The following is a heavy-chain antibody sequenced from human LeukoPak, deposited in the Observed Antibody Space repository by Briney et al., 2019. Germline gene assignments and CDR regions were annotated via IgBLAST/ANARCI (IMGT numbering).Heavy chain of an antibody. CDR1: GFTFSDYY. V-gene: IGHV3-74*01. D-gene: IGHD6-13*01. Sequence: GGSLRLSCAASGFTFSDYYIHWVRQAPGKGLVWVSRINSDGTGTTYADSVKGRFTISRDNAKNTLFLQMNSLRAEDTAVYYCARENYSSSSIDYWGQGTLVTVSS. J-gene: IGHJ4*02. CDR3: ARENYSSSSIDY. CDR2: INSDGTGT.